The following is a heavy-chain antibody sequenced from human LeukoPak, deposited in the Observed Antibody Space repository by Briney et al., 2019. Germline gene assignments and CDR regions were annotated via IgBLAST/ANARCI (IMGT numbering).Heavy chain of an antibody. CDR1: GYSISSGYY. V-gene: IGHV4-38-2*02. J-gene: IGHJ5*02. D-gene: IGHD6-13*01. CDR3: ARDGSSWYQNWFDP. CDR2: IYHSGST. Sequence: SENLSLTCTVSGYSISSGYYWGWIRQPPGKGLEWIGNIYHSGSTYYNPSLKSRVTISVDTSKNQFSLKLSSVTAADTAVYYCARDGSSWYQNWFDPWGQGTLVTVSS.